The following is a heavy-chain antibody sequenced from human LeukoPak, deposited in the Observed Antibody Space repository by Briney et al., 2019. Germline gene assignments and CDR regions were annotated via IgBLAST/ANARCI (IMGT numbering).Heavy chain of an antibody. J-gene: IGHJ4*02. Sequence: PGGSLRLSCAASGFNFSSYAMSWVRQAPGKGLEWGSAISGSGGSTYYADSVKGRFTISRDNSKNTLYLQMNSLRAEDTAVYYCAKGTYYYGSGSHHFDYWGQGTLVTVSS. D-gene: IGHD3-10*01. CDR3: AKGTYYYGSGSHHFDY. V-gene: IGHV3-23*01. CDR1: GFNFSSYA. CDR2: ISGSGGST.